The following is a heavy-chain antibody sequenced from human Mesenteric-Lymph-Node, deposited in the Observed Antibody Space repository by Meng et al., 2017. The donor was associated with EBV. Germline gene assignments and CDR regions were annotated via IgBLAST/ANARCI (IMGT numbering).Heavy chain of an antibody. D-gene: IGHD1-14*01. J-gene: IGHJ4*02. CDR3: ARGWEITYYFDI. CDR1: GGSFNTHA. CDR2: VIPVFGSP. Sequence: QLVQSGPKVQNPGSSVKASCKASGGSFNTHAINWVRQAPGQGLEWMGGVIPVFGSPFYAQNFQGRVTIAADESTNTVYLHLYSLRSEDTALYYCARGWEITYYFDIWGQGTLVTVSS. V-gene: IGHV1-69*01.